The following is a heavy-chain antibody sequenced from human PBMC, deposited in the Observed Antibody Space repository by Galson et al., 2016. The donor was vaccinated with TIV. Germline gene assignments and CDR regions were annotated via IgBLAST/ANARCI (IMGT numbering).Heavy chain of an antibody. Sequence: SLRLSCAASGFTFSTFWMSWVRQAPGKGLEWVANIKQDGSDKNYVDSVKGRFTISRDHAKNSVFLQMSGLRAEDTAVYYCVRDWDDYGHHSAFDSWGQGTQVTVSS. CDR1: GFTFSTFW. CDR2: IKQDGSDK. CDR3: VRDWDDYGHHSAFDS. D-gene: IGHD4-17*01. J-gene: IGHJ4*02. V-gene: IGHV3-7*01.